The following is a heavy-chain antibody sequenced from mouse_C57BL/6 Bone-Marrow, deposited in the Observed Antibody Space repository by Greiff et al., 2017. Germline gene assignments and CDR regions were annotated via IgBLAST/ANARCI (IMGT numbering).Heavy chain of an antibody. Sequence: QVQLQQSGPELVKPGASVKISCKASGYAFSSSWMHWVKQRTGQGLEWIGRIYPGDGETHYTAKFKGKATLTADNTSSTAYMQLSSLTSEDSAVYFWARGRVYFDYWGQGTTLTVSS. V-gene: IGHV1-82*01. CDR3: ARGRVYFDY. CDR1: GYAFSSSW. CDR2: IYPGDGET. J-gene: IGHJ2*01.